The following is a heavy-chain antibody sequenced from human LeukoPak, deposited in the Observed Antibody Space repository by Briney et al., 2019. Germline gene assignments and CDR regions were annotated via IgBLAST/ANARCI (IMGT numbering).Heavy chain of an antibody. V-gene: IGHV3-21*01. J-gene: IGHJ3*02. CDR2: ISSSSSYI. CDR1: GFTFSSYA. Sequence: GGSLRLSCAASGFTFSSYAMSWVRQAPGKGLEWVSSISSSSSYIYYADSVKGRFTISRDNAKNSLYLQMNSLRAEDTAVYYCARDTPYSSGWYGIPDAFDIWGQGTMVTVSS. D-gene: IGHD6-19*01. CDR3: ARDTPYSSGWYGIPDAFDI.